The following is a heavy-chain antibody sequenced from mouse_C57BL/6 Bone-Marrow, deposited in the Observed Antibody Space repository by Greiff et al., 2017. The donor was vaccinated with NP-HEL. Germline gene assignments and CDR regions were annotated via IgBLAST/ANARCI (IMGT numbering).Heavy chain of an antibody. D-gene: IGHD2-1*01. CDR2: IDPETGGT. CDR1: GYTFTDYE. Sequence: VKLMESGAELVRPGASVTLSCKASGYTFTDYEMHWVKQTPVHGLEWIGAIDPETGGTAYNQKFKGKAILTADKSSSTAYMELRSLTSEDSAVYYSLLPEYFDYWGQGTTLTVSS. V-gene: IGHV1-15*01. J-gene: IGHJ2*01. CDR3: LLPEYFDY.